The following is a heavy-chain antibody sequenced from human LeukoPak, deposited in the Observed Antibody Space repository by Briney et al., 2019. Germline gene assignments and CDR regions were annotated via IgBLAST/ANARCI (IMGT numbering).Heavy chain of an antibody. CDR2: ISAYNGNT. CDR1: GYTFTSYG. J-gene: IGHJ4*02. CDR3: ARDVSLGGIAVAGTGTHFDY. V-gene: IGHV1-18*01. Sequence: ASVKVSCKASGYTFTSYGISWVRQAPEQGLEWMGWISAYNGNTNYAQKLQGRVTMTTDTSTSTAYMELRSLRSDDTAVYYCARDVSLGGIAVAGTGTHFDYWGQGTLVTVSS. D-gene: IGHD6-19*01.